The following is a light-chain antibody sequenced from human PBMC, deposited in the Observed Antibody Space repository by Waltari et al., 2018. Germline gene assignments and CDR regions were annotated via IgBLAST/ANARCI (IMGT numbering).Light chain of an antibody. CDR1: QSLLHSNRNNY. CDR3: MQAIQART. V-gene: IGKV2-28*01. CDR2: LGS. Sequence: DIVMTQSTLSLPVTPGEPASISCRSSQSLLHSNRNNYLNWYLQKPGQSPQVLIYLGSNRASGVPDRFSGSGSGTDFTLKISRVEAEDVGVYYCMQAIQARTFGQGTKVEVK. J-gene: IGKJ1*01.